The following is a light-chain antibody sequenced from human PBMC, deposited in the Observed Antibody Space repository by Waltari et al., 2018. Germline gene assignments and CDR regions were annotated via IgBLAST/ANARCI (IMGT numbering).Light chain of an antibody. Sequence: QSALTQPASMSGSPGQSITISCTGTSSDVDGFNFVSWYQQYPGKAPQRIIYDVANRPSGFSHRFSGSRSGNTASLTISGLQAEDEADYYCSSYTSVNTRFGGGTKLTVL. J-gene: IGLJ2*01. CDR1: SSDVDGFNF. CDR2: DVA. V-gene: IGLV2-14*03. CDR3: SSYTSVNTR.